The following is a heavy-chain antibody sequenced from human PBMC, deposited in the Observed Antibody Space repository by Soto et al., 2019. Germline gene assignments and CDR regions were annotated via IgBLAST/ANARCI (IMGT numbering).Heavy chain of an antibody. CDR3: ANSILRYFDWLTPGAFDI. Sequence: GGSLRLSCAASGFTFSSYAMSWVRQAPGKGLEWVSAISGSGGSTYYADSVKGRFTIPRDNSKNTLHLQMNSLRAEDTAVYYCANSILRYFDWLTPGAFDIWGQRTMVTVSS. J-gene: IGHJ3*02. V-gene: IGHV3-23*01. CDR1: GFTFSSYA. D-gene: IGHD3-9*01. CDR2: ISGSGGST.